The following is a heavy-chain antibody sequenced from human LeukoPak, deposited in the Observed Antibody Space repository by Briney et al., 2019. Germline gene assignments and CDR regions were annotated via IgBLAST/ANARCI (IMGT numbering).Heavy chain of an antibody. V-gene: IGHV3-66*01. D-gene: IGHD5-24*01. CDR2: IYSGGST. J-gene: IGHJ4*02. CDR3: ASGEMATEFDY. Sequence: PGGSLRLSCAASGFTVSSNYMSWVRQALGKGLEWASVIYSGGSTYYADSVKGRFTISRDNSKNTLYLQMNSLRAEDTAVYYCASGEMATEFDYWGQGTLVTVTS. CDR1: GFTVSSNY.